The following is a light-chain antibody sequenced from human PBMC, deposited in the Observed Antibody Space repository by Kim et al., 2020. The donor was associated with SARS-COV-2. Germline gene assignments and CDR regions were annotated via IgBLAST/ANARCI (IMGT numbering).Light chain of an antibody. V-gene: IGLV1-51*01. CDR2: DDT. CDR3: ATWDSSLSAGV. J-gene: IGLJ3*02. CDR1: SSNIGNNY. Sequence: QSVLTQPPSVSAATGQKVTISCSGTSSNIGNNYVSWYQQLPGTAPKLLICDDTLRPSGIPDRFSGSKSGTSATLGITGLQTGDEGDYYCATWDSSLSAGVFGGGTKVTVL.